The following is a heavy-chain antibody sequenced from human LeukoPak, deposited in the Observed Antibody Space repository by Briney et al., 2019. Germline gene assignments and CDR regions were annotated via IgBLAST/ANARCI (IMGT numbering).Heavy chain of an antibody. V-gene: IGHV3-20*04. CDR2: VTWNGGST. D-gene: IGHD3-10*01. Sequence: TGGSLRLSCEASGFSIEDFGLSWVRQPPGKGLNWVFGVTWNGGSTGYAASVEGRFTISRDNAKNSLYLQMNSLRAEDTALYYCAMEFSRDCYYMDVWGKGTTVTVSS. CDR1: GFSIEDFG. CDR3: AMEFSRDCYYMDV. J-gene: IGHJ6*03.